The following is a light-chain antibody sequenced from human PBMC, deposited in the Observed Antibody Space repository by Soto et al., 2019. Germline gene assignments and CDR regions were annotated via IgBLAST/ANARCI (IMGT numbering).Light chain of an antibody. V-gene: IGKV3D-15*01. CDR2: GAS. CDR1: QSVNIY. CDR3: QQYDDWLRLT. Sequence: EIVMPQSTATLSVSPGARATLSCRASQSVNIYLAWYQQKPGQAPRLLAFGASYRATGIPDRFSGSGSGTEFNLTISRLQSEDFAVYFCQQYDDWLRLTFGGGTKVDIK. J-gene: IGKJ4*01.